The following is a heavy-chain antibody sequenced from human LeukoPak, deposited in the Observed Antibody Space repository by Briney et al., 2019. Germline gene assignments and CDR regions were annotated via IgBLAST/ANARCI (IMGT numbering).Heavy chain of an antibody. CDR1: GFTFSSYG. CDR2: ISNDVSHK. V-gene: IGHV3-30*18. J-gene: IGHJ4*02. CDR3: AKEFLAGYTSSCLDY. D-gene: IGHD6-13*01. Sequence: GGSLRLSCAAPGFTFSSYGIHWVRQAPGKGLEWVAVISNDVSHKYYADSVKGRFTISRDNSKNTLYLQMSSLSGEDTAVYYCAKEFLAGYTSSCLDYWGQGTLVTVSS.